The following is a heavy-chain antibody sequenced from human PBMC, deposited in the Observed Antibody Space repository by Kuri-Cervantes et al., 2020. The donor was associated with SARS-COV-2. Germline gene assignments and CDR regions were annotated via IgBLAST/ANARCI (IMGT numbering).Heavy chain of an antibody. CDR3: ARHLWSDGMDV. V-gene: IGHV4-39*01. Sequence: GSLRLSCTVSGGSISSSSYYWGWIRQPPGKGLEWIGSIYYSGSTYYNPSLKSRVTISVDTSKNQISLKLSSVTAADTAVYYCARHLWSDGMDVWGQGTTVTVSS. CDR1: GGSISSSSYY. J-gene: IGHJ6*02. CDR2: IYYSGST. D-gene: IGHD2-8*02.